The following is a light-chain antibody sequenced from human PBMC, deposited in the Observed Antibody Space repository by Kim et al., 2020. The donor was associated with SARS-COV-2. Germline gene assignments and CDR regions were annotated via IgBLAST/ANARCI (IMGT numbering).Light chain of an antibody. CDR2: GKN. V-gene: IGLV3-19*01. CDR1: SLRSYY. CDR3: NSRDSSGNHLVV. Sequence: SSELTQDPAVSVALGQTVRITCHGDSLRSYYASWYQQKPGQAPVLVIYGKNNRPSGIPDRFSGSSSGNTASLTITGAQAEDEADYYCNSRDSSGNHLVVFGGGTQLTVL. J-gene: IGLJ2*01.